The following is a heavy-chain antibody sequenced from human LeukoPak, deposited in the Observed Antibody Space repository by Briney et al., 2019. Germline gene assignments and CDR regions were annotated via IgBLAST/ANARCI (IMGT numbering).Heavy chain of an antibody. CDR1: GDSLSGYY. CDR2: IYSSGGT. V-gene: IGHV4-59*08. Sequence: SETLSLTCTVSGDSLSGYYWGWIRQPPGKGLECVGYIYSSGGTAYNPPLKSRLTISIDTSKNQFSLTLSSVTAADTAIYYCARHVYGKGMYVWGKGTTVTVSS. CDR3: ARHVYGKGMYV. J-gene: IGHJ6*04. D-gene: IGHD4-17*01.